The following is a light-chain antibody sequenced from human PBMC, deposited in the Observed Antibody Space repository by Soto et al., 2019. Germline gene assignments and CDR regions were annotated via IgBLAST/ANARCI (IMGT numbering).Light chain of an antibody. Sequence: QSALTQPASVSGSPGQSITISCTGTSSDVGAYNYVSWYQQHPGKAPKLIIYGVSNRPSVVSNRFSGSKSGNTASLTISGLQAEDEAHYYCSSYTTASTYITLGGGTKLTVL. CDR2: GVS. V-gene: IGLV2-14*01. CDR3: SSYTTASTYIT. J-gene: IGLJ2*01. CDR1: SSDVGAYNY.